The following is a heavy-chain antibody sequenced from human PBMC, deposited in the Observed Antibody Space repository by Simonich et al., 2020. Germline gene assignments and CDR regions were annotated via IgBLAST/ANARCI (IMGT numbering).Heavy chain of an antibody. CDR3: ARGLRVAAAGTAFQH. J-gene: IGHJ1*01. D-gene: IGHD6-13*01. CDR2: INQSGSN. Sequence: QVPLQQWGAGLLKPSETLSLNCAFYGGSFSGYYWSRIRQPQGQGLEWIGEINQSGSNNYNPSLKCRVTISVDTSKNQFALKLSSVTAADTAVYYCARGLRVAAAGTAFQHWGQGTLVTVSS. CDR1: GGSFSGYY. V-gene: IGHV4-34*01.